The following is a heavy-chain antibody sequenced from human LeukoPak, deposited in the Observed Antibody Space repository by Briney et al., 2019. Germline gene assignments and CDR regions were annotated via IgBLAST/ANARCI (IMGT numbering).Heavy chain of an antibody. CDR3: GKDETDFSKVAY. Sequence: SGTLSLTCAVSGGSISSNWWSWVRQPPGKGLEWIGEIQHSGRTNYNPSLKSRVTISVDKSKNQFSLNLYSVTVADTAMYYCGKDETDFSKVAYWGQGTLVIVSS. CDR1: GGSISSNW. V-gene: IGHV4-4*02. J-gene: IGHJ4*02. D-gene: IGHD3/OR15-3a*01. CDR2: IQHSGRT.